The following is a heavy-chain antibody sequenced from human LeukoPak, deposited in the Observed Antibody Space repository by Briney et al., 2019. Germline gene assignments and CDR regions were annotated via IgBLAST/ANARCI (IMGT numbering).Heavy chain of an antibody. CDR1: GFTFSSYS. CDR3: ARDLGARDRVDAFDI. D-gene: IGHD1-26*01. J-gene: IGHJ3*02. CDR2: ISSSSSYI. V-gene: IGHV3-21*01. Sequence: GGSLRLSCAASGFTFSSYSMNWVRQAPGKGLEWVSSISSSSSYIYYADSVKGRFTISRDNAKDSLYLQMNSLRAEDTAVYYCARDLGARDRVDAFDIWGQGTMVTVSS.